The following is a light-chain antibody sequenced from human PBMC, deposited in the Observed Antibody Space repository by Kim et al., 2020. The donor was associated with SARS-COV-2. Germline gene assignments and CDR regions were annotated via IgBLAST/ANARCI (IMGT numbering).Light chain of an antibody. V-gene: IGKV1-5*01. Sequence: SASVGGRVIITCRASQTINMWLAWYQQKPGKAPKLLIYDTSTLNTGVPSRFSGSGFGTEFTLTITNLQPDDFATYHCQQYKTFPYTFGQGTKLEI. CDR2: DTS. J-gene: IGKJ2*01. CDR1: QTINMW. CDR3: QQYKTFPYT.